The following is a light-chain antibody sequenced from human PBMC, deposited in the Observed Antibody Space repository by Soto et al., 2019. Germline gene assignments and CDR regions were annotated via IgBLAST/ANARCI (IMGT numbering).Light chain of an antibody. Sequence: QSALTQPASVSGSPGQSITISCTGTSTDVGSYNLVSWYQQHPGKAPKLMIYEDIERPSGVSNRFSGSKSGNTASLTIAGLHTEDEADYYCCSYGGGTSVVFGGGTKVTVL. J-gene: IGLJ2*01. V-gene: IGLV2-23*01. CDR2: EDI. CDR1: STDVGSYNL. CDR3: CSYGGGTSVV.